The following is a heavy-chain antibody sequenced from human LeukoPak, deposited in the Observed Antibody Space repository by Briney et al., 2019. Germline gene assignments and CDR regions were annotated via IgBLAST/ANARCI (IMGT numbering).Heavy chain of an antibody. CDR3: ALRGYSSSWTALDY. J-gene: IGHJ4*02. CDR1: GFTFNNYG. CDR2: IRYDGSEK. V-gene: IGHV3-30*02. Sequence: GGSLRLSCAASGFTFNNYGMHWVRQAPGKGLEWVAFIRYDGSEKYYVDSVKGRFTISRDNAKNSLYLQMNSLRIEDTAVYYCALRGYSSSWTALDYWGQGTLVTVSP. D-gene: IGHD6-13*01.